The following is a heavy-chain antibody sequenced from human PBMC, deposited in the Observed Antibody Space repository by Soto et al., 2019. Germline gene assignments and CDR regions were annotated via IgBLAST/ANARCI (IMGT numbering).Heavy chain of an antibody. CDR1: GFPFTSYG. Sequence: QVQLVESGGGVVQPGRSLRLSCAASGFPFTSYGMHWAREGPDKGLEWVAIISYDGSDKYYADSVKGRFTISRDNSKNILYLQMNSLRPEDTALYYCVGGQYYFDYRGQGTLVIVSS. CDR3: VGGQYYFDY. CDR2: ISYDGSDK. J-gene: IGHJ4*02. V-gene: IGHV3-30*03. D-gene: IGHD3-10*01.